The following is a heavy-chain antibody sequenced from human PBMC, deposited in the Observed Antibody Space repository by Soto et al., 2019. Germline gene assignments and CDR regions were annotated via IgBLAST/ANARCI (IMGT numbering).Heavy chain of an antibody. V-gene: IGHV4-39*01. D-gene: IGHD6-6*01. J-gene: IGHJ4*02. CDR1: GGSISSSSYY. CDR2: FYYSGNT. Sequence: QLQLQESGPGLVKPSETLSLTCTVSGGSISSSSYYWGWVRQPPGKGLEWIGSFYYSGNTYYNPSLKSRVTISVDTSKNQFSLKLSSVTAADTAVYYCARSYSSSPPEGDYWGQGTLVTVSS. CDR3: ARSYSSSPPEGDY.